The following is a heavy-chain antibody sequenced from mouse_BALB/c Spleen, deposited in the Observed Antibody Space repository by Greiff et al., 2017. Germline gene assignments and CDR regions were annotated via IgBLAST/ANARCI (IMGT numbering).Heavy chain of an antibody. V-gene: IGHV14-4*02. CDR2: IDPENGDT. D-gene: IGHD2-3*01. CDR1: GFNIKDYY. CDR3: NACKGSGYDGYYPSMDY. J-gene: IGHJ4*01. Sequence: VQLQQSGAELVRSGASVKLSCTASGFNIKDYYMHWVKQRPEQGLEWIGWIDPENGDTEYAPKFQGKATMTADTSSNTAYLQLSSLTSEDTAVYYWNACKGSGYDGYYPSMDYWGQGTSVTVSS.